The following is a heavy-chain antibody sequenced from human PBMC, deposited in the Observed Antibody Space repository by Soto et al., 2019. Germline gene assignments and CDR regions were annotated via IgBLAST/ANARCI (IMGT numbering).Heavy chain of an antibody. CDR1: GFTFSSYW. Sequence: EVQLVESGGGLVQPGGSLRLSCAASGFTFSSYWMHWVRQAPGKGLVWVSRINSDGSNTRYADSVKGRFTISRDNAKNTLYLQMNSLRAEDTAVYYCATRGWSVISTYYYMDVWGKGPRSPSP. V-gene: IGHV3-74*01. CDR2: INSDGSNT. J-gene: IGHJ6*03. D-gene: IGHD2-15*01. CDR3: ATRGWSVISTYYYMDV.